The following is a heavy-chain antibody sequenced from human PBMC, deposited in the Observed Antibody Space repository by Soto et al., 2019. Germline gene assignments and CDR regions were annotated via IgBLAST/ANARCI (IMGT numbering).Heavy chain of an antibody. D-gene: IGHD1-26*01. CDR1: GGSIRSDY. CDR2: IYYSGST. V-gene: IGHV4-59*01. J-gene: IGHJ6*02. Sequence: SETLSLTCTVSGGSIRSDYWSWIRQPPGKGLEWIGYIYYSGSTNYNPSLKSRVTISLDTSKNKFSLKLTSVTAADTALYFCARDITGTYGGYGMDVWGLGTTVTVSS. CDR3: ARDITGTYGGYGMDV.